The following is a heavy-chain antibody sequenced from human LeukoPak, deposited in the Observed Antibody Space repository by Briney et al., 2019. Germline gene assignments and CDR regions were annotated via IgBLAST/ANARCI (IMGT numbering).Heavy chain of an antibody. CDR3: ATESRGYSGYDF. CDR2: ISGSGGST. CDR1: GFTFSSYA. D-gene: IGHD5-12*01. Sequence: GGSLRLSCAASGFTFSSYAMSWVRQAPGKGLEWVSAISGSGGSTYYADSVKGRFTISRDNSKNTLYLHMNSLRDDDTAVYYCATESRGYSGYDFWGQGTLVTVSS. V-gene: IGHV3-23*01. J-gene: IGHJ4*02.